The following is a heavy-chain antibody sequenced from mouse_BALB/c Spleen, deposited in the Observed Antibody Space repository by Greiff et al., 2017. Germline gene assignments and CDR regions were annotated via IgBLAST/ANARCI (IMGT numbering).Heavy chain of an antibody. J-gene: IGHJ3*01. CDR1: GYTFTDYW. CDR2: IDTSDSYT. Sequence: VKLLESGPELVKPGASVKISCKASGYTFTDYWMHWVKQRPGQGLEWIGAIDTSDSYTSYNQKFKGKATLTVDESSSTAYMQLSSLTSEDSAVYYYAREDSSGPTSWFAYWGQGTLVTVSA. D-gene: IGHD3-2*01. CDR3: AREDSSGPTSWFAY. V-gene: IGHV1-69*02.